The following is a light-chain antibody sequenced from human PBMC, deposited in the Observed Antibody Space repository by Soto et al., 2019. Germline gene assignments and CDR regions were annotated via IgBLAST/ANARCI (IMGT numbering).Light chain of an antibody. CDR2: GAS. V-gene: IGKV3-15*01. Sequence: EIVLTQSPATLSLSPGERATLSCRAIQSVSSKLAWYQQKPGQAPRLLIYGASTRATGIPARFSGSGSGTEFTLTISSLQSEDFAVYYCQEYNNWHPVTFGGGTKVDIK. CDR1: QSVSSK. J-gene: IGKJ4*01. CDR3: QEYNNWHPVT.